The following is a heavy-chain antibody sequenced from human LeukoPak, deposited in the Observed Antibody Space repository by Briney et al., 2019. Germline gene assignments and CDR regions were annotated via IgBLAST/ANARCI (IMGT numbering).Heavy chain of an antibody. V-gene: IGHV3-30*02. J-gene: IGHJ4*02. CDR1: GLTFTNHG. CDR2: VRNDGFDT. Sequence: PGTSLRLSCVTSGLTFTNHGFHWLRQSAGRGLEWVAFVRNDGFDTYHSNSVKGRFSISRDDSKNTVYLQMNSLRAEDTAVYFCAKQSAGSAAWYSLHYDFWGQGTLVTVSS. CDR3: AKQSAGSAAWYSLHYDF. D-gene: IGHD6-13*01.